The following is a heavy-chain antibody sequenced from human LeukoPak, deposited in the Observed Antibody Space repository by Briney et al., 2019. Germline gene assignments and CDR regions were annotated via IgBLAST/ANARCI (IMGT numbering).Heavy chain of an antibody. D-gene: IGHD6-19*01. Sequence: GASVKVSCKASGYTFTGYYMHWVRQAPGQGLEWMGWINPNSGGTNYAQKLQGRVTMTTDTSTSTAYMELRSLRSDDTAVYYCATPGSGWYETPFDYWGQGTLVTVSS. CDR2: INPNSGGT. CDR3: ATPGSGWYETPFDY. CDR1: GYTFTGYY. V-gene: IGHV1-2*02. J-gene: IGHJ4*02.